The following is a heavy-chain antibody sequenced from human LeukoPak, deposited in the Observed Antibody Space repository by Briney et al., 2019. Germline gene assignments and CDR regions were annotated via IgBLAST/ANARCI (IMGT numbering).Heavy chain of an antibody. CDR3: ASGDGYNRPFDY. CDR1: GGTFSSYA. CDR2: IIPILGTA. D-gene: IGHD5-24*01. J-gene: IGHJ4*02. V-gene: IGHV1-69*13. Sequence: ASVKVSCTASGGTFSSYAISWVRQAPGQGLEWMGGIIPILGTANYAQKFQGRVTITADESTSTAYMELSSLRSEDTAVYYCASGDGYNRPFDYWGQGTLVTVSS.